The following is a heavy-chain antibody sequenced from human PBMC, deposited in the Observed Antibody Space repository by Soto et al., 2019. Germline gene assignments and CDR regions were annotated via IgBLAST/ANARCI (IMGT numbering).Heavy chain of an antibody. CDR3: ARDLASSSWYPLFDY. CDR1: GFTFSSYG. V-gene: IGHV3-33*01. Sequence: TGGSLRLSCAASGFTFSSYGMHWVRQAPGKGLEWVAVIWYDGSNKYYADSVKGRFTISRDNSKNTLYLQMNSLRAEDTAVYYCARDLASSSWYPLFDYWGQGTLVTVSS. CDR2: IWYDGSNK. J-gene: IGHJ4*02. D-gene: IGHD6-13*01.